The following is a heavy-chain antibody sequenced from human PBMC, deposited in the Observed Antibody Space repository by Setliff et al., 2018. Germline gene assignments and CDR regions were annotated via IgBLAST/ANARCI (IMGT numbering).Heavy chain of an antibody. CDR1: GFTFSSYS. D-gene: IGHD1-1*01. CDR2: ISSSSSTI. V-gene: IGHV3-48*01. Sequence: LRLSCAASGFTFSSYSMNWVRQAPGKGLEWVSYISSSSSTIYYADSVKGRFTISRDNAKNSLYLQMNSLRAEDTAVYYCARNRYADYWGQGTLVTVSS. J-gene: IGHJ4*02. CDR3: ARNRYADY.